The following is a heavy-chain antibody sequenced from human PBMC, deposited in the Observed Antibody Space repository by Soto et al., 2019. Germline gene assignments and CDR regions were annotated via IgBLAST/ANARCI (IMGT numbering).Heavy chain of an antibody. J-gene: IGHJ4*02. V-gene: IGHV3-15*01. CDR3: TTVSGAYSYAPYDY. D-gene: IGHD5-18*01. CDR2: IKSKTDGGTT. CDR1: GFTFSNAW. Sequence: EVQLVESGGGLVKPGGSLRLSCAASGFTFSNAWMSWVRQAPGKGLEWVGRIKSKTDGGTTDYAAPVKGRFTISRDDSKNTLYLQMNSLKTEDTAVYYCTTVSGAYSYAPYDYWGQGTLVTVSS.